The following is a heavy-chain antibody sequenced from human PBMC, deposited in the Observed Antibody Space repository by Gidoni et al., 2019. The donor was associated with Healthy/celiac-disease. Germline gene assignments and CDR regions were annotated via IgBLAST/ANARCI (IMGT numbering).Heavy chain of an antibody. CDR3: ARTYLQDYYYYYGMDV. V-gene: IGHV4-61*02. CDR1: GGSINSANYY. CDR2: IYPSGST. Sequence: QVQLQESGPGLVKPSQTLSLTCTVPGGSINSANYYWSWIRQPAGKGLEWIGRIYPSGSTNHNPSLMSRLTISIDTSKNQFSLKLNSVTAADTAVYYCARTYLQDYYYYYGMDVWGQGTTVTVSS. J-gene: IGHJ6*02. D-gene: IGHD4-4*01.